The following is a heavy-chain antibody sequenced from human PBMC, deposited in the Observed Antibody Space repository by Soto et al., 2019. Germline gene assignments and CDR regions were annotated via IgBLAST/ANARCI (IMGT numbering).Heavy chain of an antibody. CDR1: GFTFSSYG. J-gene: IGHJ6*02. Sequence: GGSLRLSCAASGFTFSSYGMHWVRQAPGKGLEWVAVIWYDGSNKYYADSVKGRFTISRDNSKNTLYLQMNSLRAEDTAVYYCARETRVQLERQYGMDVWGQGTTVTVSS. D-gene: IGHD1-1*01. V-gene: IGHV3-33*01. CDR2: IWYDGSNK. CDR3: ARETRVQLERQYGMDV.